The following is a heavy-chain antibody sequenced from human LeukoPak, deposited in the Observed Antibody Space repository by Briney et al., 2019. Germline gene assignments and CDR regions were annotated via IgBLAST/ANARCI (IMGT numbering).Heavy chain of an antibody. CDR1: GFTFNKCW. CDR3: TSWGDTTAEYFQR. D-gene: IGHD2-21*02. Sequence: GGSLRLSCVVSGFTFNKCWMNWVRQAPGKGLEWVAHINPDGHDKYYVDSVKGRFTISRDNAENSLYLQMNSLRVEDTAVYYCTSWGDTTAEYFQRWGQGTLVTVSS. CDR2: INPDGHDK. J-gene: IGHJ1*01. V-gene: IGHV3-7*01.